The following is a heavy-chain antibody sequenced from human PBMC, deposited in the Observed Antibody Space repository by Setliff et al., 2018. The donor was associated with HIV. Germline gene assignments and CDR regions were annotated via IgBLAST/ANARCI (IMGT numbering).Heavy chain of an antibody. D-gene: IGHD3-9*01. CDR3: VRERDDLTGYYQDY. V-gene: IGHV4-59*10. CDR1: GGSFSDYY. Sequence: SETLSLTCAVHGGSFSDYYWTWIRQPPGKGLEWIGRIYATGSTNYNPSLKSRVTISVDTSKNQFSLKLSSVTAADTAVYYCVRERDDLTGYYQDYWGQGTLVTVSS. J-gene: IGHJ4*02. CDR2: IYATGST.